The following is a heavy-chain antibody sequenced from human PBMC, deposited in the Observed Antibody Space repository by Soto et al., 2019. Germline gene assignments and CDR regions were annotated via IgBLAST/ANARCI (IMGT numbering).Heavy chain of an antibody. J-gene: IGHJ5*02. CDR1: GGNFSSYA. CDR2: IIPIFGTA. V-gene: IGHV1-69*01. D-gene: IGHD1-26*01. Sequence: QVQLVQSGAEVKKPGSSVKVSCKASGGNFSSYAISWVRQAPGQGLEWMGGIIPIFGTANYAQKFQGRVTITADESTSTAYMELSSLRSDDTAVYYCARTISGSYPPHWFDPWGQGTLVTVSS. CDR3: ARTISGSYPPHWFDP.